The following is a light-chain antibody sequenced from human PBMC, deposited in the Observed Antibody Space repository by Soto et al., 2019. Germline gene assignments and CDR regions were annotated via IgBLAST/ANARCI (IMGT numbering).Light chain of an antibody. J-gene: IGKJ5*01. Sequence: DIQMTQSPSSLSASVGDRVTISCQASQGITNYLNWYQQKPGKAPKLLIYGASNLETGVPPRFSGSGSGTDFTFTISSLQAEDIATYFCQQYDSVFTFGQGTRLEIK. CDR2: GAS. CDR3: QQYDSVFT. CDR1: QGITNY. V-gene: IGKV1-33*01.